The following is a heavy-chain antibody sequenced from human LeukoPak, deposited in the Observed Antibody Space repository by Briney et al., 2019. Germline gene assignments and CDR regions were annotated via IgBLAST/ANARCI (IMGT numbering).Heavy chain of an antibody. J-gene: IGHJ4*02. CDR1: RFTFNSYA. V-gene: IGHV3-23*01. Sequence: PGGSLRLSCAASRFTFNSYAMSWVRQAPGKGLEWVSVIGGSNGITFYVGSVKGRFTISRDNCKDTLYLQMNSLRAEDTAVYYCARNENSGWGYFDYWGQGTLVTVSS. D-gene: IGHD5-12*01. CDR3: ARNENSGWGYFDY. CDR2: IGGSNGIT.